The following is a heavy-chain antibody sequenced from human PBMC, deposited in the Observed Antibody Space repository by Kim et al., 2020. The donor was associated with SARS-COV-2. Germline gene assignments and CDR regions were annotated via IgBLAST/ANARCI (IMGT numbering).Heavy chain of an antibody. CDR3: ARERGYDFWSGYWDY. J-gene: IGHJ4*02. CDR1: GYTFTSYG. D-gene: IGHD3-3*01. V-gene: IGHV1-18*04. Sequence: ASVKVSCKASGYTFTSYGISWVRQAPGQGLEWMGWISAYNGNTNYAQKLQGRVTMTTDTSTSTAYMELRSLRSDDTAVYYCARERGYDFWSGYWDYWGQGTLVTVSS. CDR2: ISAYNGNT.